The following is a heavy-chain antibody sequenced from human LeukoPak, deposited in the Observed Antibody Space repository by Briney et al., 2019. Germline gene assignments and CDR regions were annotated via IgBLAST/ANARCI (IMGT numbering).Heavy chain of an antibody. CDR3: ARARLVALDYGDEHLEDAFDI. CDR2: MNPNSGNT. V-gene: IGHV1-8*03. CDR1: GYTFTSYD. Sequence: ASVKVSCKASGYTFTSYDINWVRQATGQGLEWMGWMNPNSGNTGYAQKFQGRVTITRNTSISTAYMELSSLRSEDTAVYYCARARLVALDYGDEHLEDAFDIWGQGTMVTVSS. D-gene: IGHD4-17*01. J-gene: IGHJ3*02.